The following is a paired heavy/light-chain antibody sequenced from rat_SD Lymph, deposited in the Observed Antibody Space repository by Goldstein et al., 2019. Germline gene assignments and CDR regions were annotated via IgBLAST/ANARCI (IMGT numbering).Heavy chain of an antibody. Sequence: EVQLVESGGGLVQPGRSLKLSCAASGFTFSNYYMAWVRQAPKKGLEWVATISTSGSRTYYPDSVKGRFTISRDNAKSSLYLQMNSLKSEDTATYYCARHGYYDGYYHDVMDAWGQGASVTVSS. CDR3: ARHGYYDGYYHDVMDA. V-gene: IGHV5-25*01. D-gene: IGHD1-12*03. J-gene: IGHJ4*01. CDR1: GFTFSNYY. CDR2: ISTSGSRT.
Light chain of an antibody. J-gene: IGKJ5*01. CDR2: DTS. Sequence: ETVLTQSPTTTAASPGEKVTITCHASSSVSYMHWYQQKSGASPKLWIYDTSKLASGVPNRFSGSGSGTSYSLIISSIETEDAATYYCQQKSSDPPKLTFGSGTKLEIK. V-gene: IGKV4S20*01. CDR3: QQKSSDPPKLT. CDR1: SSVSY.